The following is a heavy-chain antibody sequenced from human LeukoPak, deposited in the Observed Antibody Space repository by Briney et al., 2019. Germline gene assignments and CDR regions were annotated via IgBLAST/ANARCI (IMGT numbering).Heavy chain of an antibody. CDR3: ARDWNDIYAFDI. D-gene: IGHD1-1*01. J-gene: IGHJ3*02. CDR2: ISSDGSST. V-gene: IGHV3-74*01. CDR1: GFTFSSYW. Sequence: PGGSLRLSCAASGFTFSSYWMHWVRQAPGKGLVWVSRISSDGSSTSYADSVKGRFTISRDNAKNTLYLQMNSLRAEDTAVYYCARDWNDIYAFDIWGQGTMVTVSS.